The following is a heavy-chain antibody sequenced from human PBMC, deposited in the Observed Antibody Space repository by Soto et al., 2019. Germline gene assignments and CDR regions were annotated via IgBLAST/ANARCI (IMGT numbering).Heavy chain of an antibody. CDR3: ARDLGSTNYYFDY. J-gene: IGHJ4*02. V-gene: IGHV3-33*01. D-gene: IGHD5-12*01. Sequence: QVQLVESGGGVVQPGGSLRLSCAASRFTFSNYGFHWVRQAPGKGLEWVAVIWYDGSKTYYVESVKGRFTISRDNSKNTLDLQMNSLRAEDTAVYCCARDLGSTNYYFDYWGLGTLVTVSS. CDR2: IWYDGSKT. CDR1: RFTFSNYG.